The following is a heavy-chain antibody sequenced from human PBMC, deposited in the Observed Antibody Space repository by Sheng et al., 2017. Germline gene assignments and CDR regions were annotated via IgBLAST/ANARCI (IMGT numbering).Heavy chain of an antibody. J-gene: IGHJ2*01. Sequence: QVQVVQSGAEVKEPGASVKVSCKASGHTFTDYFIHWVRQAPGQGPEWMGWINPNRDGTKYAQKFQDRVTMTRDTSISTVYMELSSLTSDDTAVYYCATIRTGDGWYFGLWGSGT. D-gene: IGHD7-27*01. CDR1: GHTFTDYF. V-gene: IGHV1-2*02. CDR2: INPNRDGT. CDR3: ATIRTGDGWYFGL.